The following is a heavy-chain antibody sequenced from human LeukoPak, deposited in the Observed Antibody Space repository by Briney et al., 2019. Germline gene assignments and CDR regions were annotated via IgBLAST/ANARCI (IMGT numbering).Heavy chain of an antibody. Sequence: GGSLRLSCAASGFTFSSYSMNWVRQAPGKGLEWVSSISSSSSYIYYADSVKGRFTISRDNAKNSLYLQMNSLRAEDTAVYYCARAVEPPGYYYYYYYYMDVWGKGTTVTVSS. D-gene: IGHD1-14*01. J-gene: IGHJ6*03. V-gene: IGHV3-21*01. CDR1: GFTFSSYS. CDR3: ARAVEPPGYYYYYYYYMDV. CDR2: ISSSSSYI.